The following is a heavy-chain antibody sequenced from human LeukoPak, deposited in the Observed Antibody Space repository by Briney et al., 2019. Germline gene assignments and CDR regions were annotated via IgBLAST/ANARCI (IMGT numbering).Heavy chain of an antibody. D-gene: IGHD1-20*01. CDR2: IYHSGST. CDR3: ARRSNNWNVNWFDP. J-gene: IGHJ5*02. Sequence: SETLSLTCTVSGYSITSGYYWGWIRQPPRKGLEWIGSIYHSGSTYYNPSLKSRVTISVDTSKNQFSLKLSTVTAADTAVYYCARRSNNWNVNWFDPWGQGTLVTVSS. V-gene: IGHV4-38-2*02. CDR1: GYSITSGYY.